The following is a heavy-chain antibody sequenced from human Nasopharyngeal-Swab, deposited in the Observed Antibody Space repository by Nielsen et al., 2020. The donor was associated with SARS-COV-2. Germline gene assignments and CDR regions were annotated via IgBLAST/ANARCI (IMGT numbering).Heavy chain of an antibody. V-gene: IGHV4-39*01. D-gene: IGHD6-19*01. CDR3: ANTQWLGRAYFDY. CDR2: IYYSGST. J-gene: IGHJ4*02. Sequence: WIRQPPGKGLEWIGSIYYSGSTYYNPSLKSRATISVDTSKNQFSLKLSSVTAADTAVYYCANTQWLGRAYFDYWGQGTLVTVSS.